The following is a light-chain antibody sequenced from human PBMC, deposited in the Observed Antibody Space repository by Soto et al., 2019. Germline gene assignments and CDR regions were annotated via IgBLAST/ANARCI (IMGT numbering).Light chain of an antibody. V-gene: IGLV4-60*03. CDR2: LEGSGRY. CDR1: SGHDNYI. J-gene: IGLJ2*01. CDR3: YSFAGGATFV. Sequence: QPVLTQSSSASASPGSSVKLTCTLSSGHDNYIIAWHQQQPGKAPRFLMKLEGSGRYDKGSEIPDRFSGSRSGTTASLTISALQAEDEADYSCYSFAGGATFVFGGGTKLTVL.